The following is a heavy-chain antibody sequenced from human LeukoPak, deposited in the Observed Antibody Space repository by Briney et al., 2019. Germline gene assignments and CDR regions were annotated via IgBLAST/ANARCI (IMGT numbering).Heavy chain of an antibody. D-gene: IGHD3-10*01. Sequence: PGGSLRLSCAASGFTFSSYGMHWVRQAPGKGLEWVAFIRYDGSNKYYADSVKGRFTISRDNSKNTLYLQMNSLRAEDTAVYYCATGDYYGSGSYYRAGFDYWGQGTLVTVSS. J-gene: IGHJ4*02. CDR2: IRYDGSNK. CDR1: GFTFSSYG. V-gene: IGHV3-30*02. CDR3: ATGDYYGSGSYYRAGFDY.